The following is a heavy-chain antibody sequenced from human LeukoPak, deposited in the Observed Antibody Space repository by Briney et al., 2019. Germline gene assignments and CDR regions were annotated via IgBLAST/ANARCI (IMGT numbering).Heavy chain of an antibody. CDR1: GFTLGSYS. CDR3: ARGFSGTYYYGSGSSDY. V-gene: IGHV3-48*04. Sequence: GGSLRLSCEASGFTLGSYSMNWVRQAPGKGLEWVSYISSSSGTIYYAGSVRGRFTMSRDNAKNSLYLQMNSLRVEDTAVYFCARGFSGTYYYGSGSSDYWGQGTLVTVSS. J-gene: IGHJ4*02. D-gene: IGHD3-10*01. CDR2: ISSSSGTI.